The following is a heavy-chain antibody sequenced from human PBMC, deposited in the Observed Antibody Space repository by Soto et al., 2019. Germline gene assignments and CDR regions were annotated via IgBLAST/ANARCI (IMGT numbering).Heavy chain of an antibody. J-gene: IGHJ4*01. Sequence: GGSLRLSCAASGFTFSIYWMHWVRQAPGKGLVWVSRINSDGSSTIYADSVKGRFTISRDNAKNTLYLQMNSPGAEDTAVYYCVRVVAYHNPDFCGHGTLVTVSS. CDR1: GFTFSIYW. D-gene: IGHD1-20*01. CDR3: VRVVAYHNPDF. CDR2: INSDGSST. V-gene: IGHV3-74*01.